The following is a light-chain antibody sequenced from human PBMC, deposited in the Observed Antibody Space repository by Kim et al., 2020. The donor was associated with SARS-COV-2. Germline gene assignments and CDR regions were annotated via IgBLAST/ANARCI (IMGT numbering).Light chain of an antibody. CDR3: QQSDNFPQA. J-gene: IGKJ1*01. CDR1: QGIGTW. CDR2: AAS. Sequence: DIQMTQSPSSVSASVGDRVTITCRASQGIGTWLAWYQQKPGKAPKLLIYAASNLQTGVPSRFSGSGSGTDFSLTINSLQPEDFATYYCQQSDNFPQAFGQGTKVDIK. V-gene: IGKV1D-12*01.